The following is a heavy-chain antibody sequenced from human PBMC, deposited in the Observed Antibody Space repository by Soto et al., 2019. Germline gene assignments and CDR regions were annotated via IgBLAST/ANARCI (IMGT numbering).Heavy chain of an antibody. J-gene: IGHJ3*02. D-gene: IGHD5-12*01. Sequence: GESLKISCKGSGYSFISYWIGWVRQMPGRGLEWMGIIYPGHSDTRYSPSFQGQVTISADKSITTAYLQWSSLKASDSGMYYCARHPAPLRGYDQGAFDIWGQGTMVTVSS. CDR1: GYSFISYW. CDR3: ARHPAPLRGYDQGAFDI. CDR2: IYPGHSDT. V-gene: IGHV5-51*01.